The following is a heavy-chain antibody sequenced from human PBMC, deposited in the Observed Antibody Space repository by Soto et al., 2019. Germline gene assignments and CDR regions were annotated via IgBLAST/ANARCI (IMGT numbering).Heavy chain of an antibody. J-gene: IGHJ6*03. CDR3: ARDRGVAPPVAGNTHYYYYMDV. CDR2: ISAFNGNT. D-gene: IGHD6-19*01. CDR1: GYSFTNYG. Sequence: QDQLVQSGAEVKKPGASVTVSCKASGYSFTNYGVTWVRQAPGQGLEWMGWISAFNGNTHYAQNLQGRVTMTTDASTSTAYRELRSRRPDDTAVYYCARDRGVAPPVAGNTHYYYYMDVWGKGTTVTVSS. V-gene: IGHV1-18*01.